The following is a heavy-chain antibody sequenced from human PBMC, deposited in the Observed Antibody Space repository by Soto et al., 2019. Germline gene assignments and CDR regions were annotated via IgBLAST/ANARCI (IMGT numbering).Heavy chain of an antibody. CDR2: IYYSGST. D-gene: IGHD6-6*01. V-gene: IGHV4-30-4*01. J-gene: IGHJ5*02. Sequence: PSETLSLTCTVSGGSISGYYWSWLRQPPGKGLEWIGYIYYSGSTYYNPSLKSRVTISVDTSKNQFSLKLSSVTAADTAVYYCARERPDGARLDPWGQGTLVTVSS. CDR1: GGSISGYY. CDR3: ARERPDGARLDP.